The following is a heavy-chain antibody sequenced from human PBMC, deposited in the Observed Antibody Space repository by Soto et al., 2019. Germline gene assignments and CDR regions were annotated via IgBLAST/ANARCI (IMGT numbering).Heavy chain of an antibody. D-gene: IGHD2-15*01. V-gene: IGHV1-8*01. CDR2: MNPNSGNT. Sequence: ASVKVSCKASGYTFTSYDINWVRQATGQGLEWMGWMNPNSGNTGYAQKFQGRVTMTRNTSISTAYMELSSLRSEDTAVYYCARGRGKYCNGGSCRRNWFDPWGQGTLVTVSS. CDR1: GYTFTSYD. J-gene: IGHJ5*02. CDR3: ARGRGKYCNGGSCRRNWFDP.